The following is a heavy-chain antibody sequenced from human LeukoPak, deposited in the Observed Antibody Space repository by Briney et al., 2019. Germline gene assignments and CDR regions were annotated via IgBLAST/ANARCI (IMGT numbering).Heavy chain of an antibody. Sequence: GRSLRLSCAASGFTFDDYAMHWVRQAPGKGLEWVSGISWNSGSIGYADSVKGRFTISRDNAKNSLYLQMNSLRAEDTALYYCVKGYRVEMATGFDYWGQGTLVTVSS. CDR2: ISWNSGSI. CDR1: GFTFDDYA. V-gene: IGHV3-9*01. D-gene: IGHD5-24*01. J-gene: IGHJ4*02. CDR3: VKGYRVEMATGFDY.